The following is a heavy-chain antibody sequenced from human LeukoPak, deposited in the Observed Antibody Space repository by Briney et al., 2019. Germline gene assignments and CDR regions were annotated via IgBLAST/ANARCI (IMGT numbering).Heavy chain of an antibody. CDR1: GFTFSSYG. D-gene: IGHD3/OR15-3a*01. CDR3: ARDSRLGLGYYHMDV. Sequence: PGGTLRLSCAASGFTFSSYGMSWVRQAPGKGLEWVSAISGSGGSTYYADSVKGRFTISRDSLKDTVFLEVNSLRAEDTAVYFCARDSRLGLGYYHMDVWGEGTTVIVSS. J-gene: IGHJ6*03. CDR2: ISGSGGST. V-gene: IGHV3-23*01.